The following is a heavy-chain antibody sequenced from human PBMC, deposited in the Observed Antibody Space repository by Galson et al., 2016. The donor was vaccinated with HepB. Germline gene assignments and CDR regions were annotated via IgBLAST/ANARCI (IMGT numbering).Heavy chain of an antibody. V-gene: IGHV2-70*01. CDR3: ARTRYNGYSWDYVL. D-gene: IGHD5-12*01. CDR2: IQWDGDK. J-gene: IGHJ4*02. CDR1: GFSLGTHGMC. Sequence: PALVKPTQTLTLTCTFSGFSLGTHGMCVSWIRQPPGKALEWLAVIQWDGDKFYSASLKTRLTISKDTSKDQVALTMTNMDPVDTATYFCARTRYNGYSWDYVLWGQGILVTVSS.